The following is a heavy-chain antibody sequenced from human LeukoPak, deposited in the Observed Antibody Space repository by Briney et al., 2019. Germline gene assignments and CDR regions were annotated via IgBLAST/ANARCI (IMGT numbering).Heavy chain of an antibody. J-gene: IGHJ3*02. CDR3: ARVRSDCSGGSCYSVAFDI. CDR2: IYYSGST. V-gene: IGHV4-59*01. Sequence: SETLSLTCTVSGGSISSYYWSWIRQPPGKGLEWIGYIYYSGSTNYNPSLKSRVTISVDTSKNQFSLKLSSVTAADTAVYYCARVRSDCSGGSCYSVAFDIWGQGTMVTVPS. D-gene: IGHD2-15*01. CDR1: GGSISSYY.